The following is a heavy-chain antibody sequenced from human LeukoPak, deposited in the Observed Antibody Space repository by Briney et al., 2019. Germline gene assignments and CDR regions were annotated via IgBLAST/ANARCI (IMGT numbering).Heavy chain of an antibody. CDR2: ISTTGGST. CDR3: AKDWTTVVTPKGYYFDS. Sequence: GVSLRPSCAASGFSFNNYAMSWVRQAPGKGLEWVSSISTTGGSTYYADSVKGRFTVSRDNSKNTLSLQMDSLRVEDTALYYCAKDWTTVVTPKGYYFDSWGQGTLVTVSS. J-gene: IGHJ4*02. CDR1: GFSFNNYA. V-gene: IGHV3-23*01. D-gene: IGHD4-23*01.